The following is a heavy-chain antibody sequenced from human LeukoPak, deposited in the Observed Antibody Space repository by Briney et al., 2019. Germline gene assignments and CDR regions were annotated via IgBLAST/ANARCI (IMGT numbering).Heavy chain of an antibody. V-gene: IGHV4-38-2*02. CDR1: GYSIGSGYY. CDR2: IHHSGST. D-gene: IGHD3-22*01. J-gene: IGHJ3*02. Sequence: SETLSLTCTVSGYSIGSGYYWGWIRQPPGKGLEWIGSIHHSGSTHYNPSLKSRVTISVDTSKNQFSLNLSSVTAADTAVYYCASFLDSSGYYYDAFDIWGQGTMVTVSS. CDR3: ASFLDSSGYYYDAFDI.